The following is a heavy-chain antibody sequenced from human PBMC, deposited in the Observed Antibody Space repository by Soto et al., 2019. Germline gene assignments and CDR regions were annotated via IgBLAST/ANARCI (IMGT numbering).Heavy chain of an antibody. Sequence: QLQLQESGPGLVKPSETLSLTCIVSGGSITRNNHYWGWIRQSPGKGLEWIGSILYSGSTNYNPFRKSRVTLSVETSKNQFSLRMSSVTAADTALYYCARLGSSGLYQGSYFDYWGQGTLVTVSS. CDR2: ILYSGST. D-gene: IGHD6-19*01. CDR3: ARLGSSGLYQGSYFDY. CDR1: GGSITRNNHY. V-gene: IGHV4-39*01. J-gene: IGHJ4*02.